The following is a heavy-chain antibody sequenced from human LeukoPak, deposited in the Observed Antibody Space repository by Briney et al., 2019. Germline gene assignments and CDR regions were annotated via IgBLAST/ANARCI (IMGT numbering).Heavy chain of an antibody. Sequence: GGSLRLSCAASGFIFSSYAMHWVRQAPGKGLEWVAVISYDGSNKYYADSVKGRFTISRDNAQSSLYLQMNSLRAGDTAVYYCARQAVARPFDLWGQGTMVAVSS. V-gene: IGHV3-30*04. CDR1: GFIFSSYA. J-gene: IGHJ3*01. CDR3: ARQAVARPFDL. CDR2: ISYDGSNK.